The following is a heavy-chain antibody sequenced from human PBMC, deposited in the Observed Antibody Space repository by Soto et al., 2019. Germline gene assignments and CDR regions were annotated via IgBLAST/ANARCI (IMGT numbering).Heavy chain of an antibody. D-gene: IGHD3-10*01. CDR1: GGSISSGDYY. Sequence: PSETLSLTCTVSGGSISSGDYYWSWIRQPPGKGLEWIGYIYYSGSTYYNPSLKSRVTISVDTSKNQFSLKLSSVTAADTAVYYCARDRPGDRVFDYWGQGTLVTVSS. J-gene: IGHJ4*02. CDR3: ARDRPGDRVFDY. V-gene: IGHV4-30-4*01. CDR2: IYYSGST.